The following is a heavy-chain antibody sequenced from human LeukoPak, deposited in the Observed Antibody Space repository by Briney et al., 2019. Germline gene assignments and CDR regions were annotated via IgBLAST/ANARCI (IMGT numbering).Heavy chain of an antibody. CDR1: GFTFSSYA. V-gene: IGHV3-33*08. CDR2: IWYDGSNK. Sequence: GGSLRLSCAASGFTFSSYAMSWVRQAPGKGLEWVAVIWYDGSNKYYADSVKGRFTISRDNSKNTLYLQMISLRPDDTAVYYCARVQSGCGSTSCYDAYSFDSWGRGTLVTVSS. J-gene: IGHJ4*02. CDR3: ARVQSGCGSTSCYDAYSFDS. D-gene: IGHD2-2*01.